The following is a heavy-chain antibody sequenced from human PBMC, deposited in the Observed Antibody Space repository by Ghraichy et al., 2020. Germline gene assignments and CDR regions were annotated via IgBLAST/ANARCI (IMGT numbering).Heavy chain of an antibody. Sequence: GGSLRLSCAASGFTFSSYGMYWVRQPPGKGLEWVADILYDGSNKYYANSVKGRFTISRDNSKNTLYLQMNSLRAEDTAVYYCAKGPYCSGGSCNSAELDWGHGTLVTVSS. CDR1: GFTFSSYG. V-gene: IGHV3-30*18. D-gene: IGHD2-15*01. CDR3: AKGPYCSGGSCNSAELD. CDR2: ILYDGSNK. J-gene: IGHJ4*01.